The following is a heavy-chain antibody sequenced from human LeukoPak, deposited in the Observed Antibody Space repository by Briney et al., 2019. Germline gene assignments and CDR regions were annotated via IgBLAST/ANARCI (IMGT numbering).Heavy chain of an antibody. J-gene: IGHJ6*02. CDR3: AKGLYGSDMDV. Sequence: GGSLRLSCAASGFTFDDYAMHWVRQAPGKGLEWVSGISWNSGSIGYADSVKGRFTISRDNAKNSLYLQMNSLRAEDTALYYCAKGLYGSDMDVWGQGTTVTVSS. V-gene: IGHV3-9*01. D-gene: IGHD3-10*01. CDR1: GFTFDDYA. CDR2: ISWNSGSI.